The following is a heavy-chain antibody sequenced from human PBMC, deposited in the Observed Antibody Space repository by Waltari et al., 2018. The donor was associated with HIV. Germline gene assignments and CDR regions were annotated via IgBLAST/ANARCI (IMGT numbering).Heavy chain of an antibody. Sequence: QVHLVESGGGLVKPGGSLRLSCAASGFTFSDYYMSWIRQAPGQGLEWISYISGSGDTVHYTDSVKGRFTFSRDNAKNSLYLQMNSLRAEDAAVYYCARGNNWNDSPYYYYGMDVWGQGTTVTVSS. CDR1: GFTFSDYY. J-gene: IGHJ6*02. CDR3: ARGNNWNDSPYYYYGMDV. V-gene: IGHV3-11*01. D-gene: IGHD1-1*01. CDR2: ISGSGDTV.